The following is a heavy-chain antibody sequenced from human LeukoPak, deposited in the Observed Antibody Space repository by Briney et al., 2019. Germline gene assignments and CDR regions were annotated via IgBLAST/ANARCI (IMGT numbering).Heavy chain of an antibody. Sequence: SETLSLTCAVYGGSFSGYYWSWIRQPPGEGLEWIGEINHSGSTYYNPSLKSRVTISVDTSKNQFSLKLSSVTAADTAVYYCARHYGSGSYYPFDYWGQGTLVTVSS. CDR2: INHSGST. CDR3: ARHYGSGSYYPFDY. V-gene: IGHV4-34*01. J-gene: IGHJ4*02. D-gene: IGHD3-10*01. CDR1: GGSFSGYY.